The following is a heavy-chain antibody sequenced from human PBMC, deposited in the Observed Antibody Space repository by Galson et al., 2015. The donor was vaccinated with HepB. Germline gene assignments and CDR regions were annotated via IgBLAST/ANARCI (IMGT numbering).Heavy chain of an antibody. D-gene: IGHD3-22*01. CDR3: ARQEYYYDSSGYYYGDAFDY. CDR1: GFTFSSYA. CDR2: ISSNGGST. V-gene: IGHV3-64*01. Sequence: SLRLSCAASGFTFSSYAMHWVRQAPGKGLEYVSAISSNGGSTYYANSVKGRFTISRDNSKNTLYLQMGSLRAEDMAVYYCARQEYYYDSSGYYYGDAFDYWGQGTLVTVSS. J-gene: IGHJ4*02.